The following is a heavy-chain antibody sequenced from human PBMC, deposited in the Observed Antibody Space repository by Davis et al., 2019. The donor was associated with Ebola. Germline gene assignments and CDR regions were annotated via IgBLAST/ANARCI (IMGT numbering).Heavy chain of an antibody. Sequence: PGGSLRLSCAASGFTFSSYAMHWVRQAPGKGLEWVAVISYDGSNKYYADSVKGRFTISRDNSKNTLYLQMNSLRAEDTAVYYCAKYTMANNVGRDYYYYGMDVWGQGTTVTVSS. V-gene: IGHV3-30-3*02. CDR1: GFTFSSYA. J-gene: IGHJ6*02. CDR3: AKYTMANNVGRDYYYYGMDV. CDR2: ISYDGSNK. D-gene: IGHD3-3*01.